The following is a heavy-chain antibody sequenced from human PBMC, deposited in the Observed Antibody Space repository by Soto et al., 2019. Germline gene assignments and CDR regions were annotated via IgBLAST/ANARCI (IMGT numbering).Heavy chain of an antibody. CDR1: GGSFSGYY. J-gene: IGHJ6*03. V-gene: IGHV4-34*01. CDR3: ARTGTTSYYYYMDV. CDR2: INHSGST. Sequence: QVQLQQWGAGLLKPSETLSLTCAVYGGSFSGYYWSWICQPPGKGLEWIGEINHSGSTNYNPSLKSRVTISVDTSKNQFSLKLSSVTAADTAVYYCARTGTTSYYYYMDVWGKGTTVTVSS. D-gene: IGHD4-17*01.